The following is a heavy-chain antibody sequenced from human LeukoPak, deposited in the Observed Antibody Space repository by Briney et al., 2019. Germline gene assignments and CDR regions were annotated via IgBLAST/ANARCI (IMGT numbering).Heavy chain of an antibody. D-gene: IGHD5-24*01. Sequence: GGSLRLSCAASGFTFDDYVMHWVRQAPGKGLEWVSLISGDGGTTYYADSVKGRLPISRANSKNSLNLQMKSLRIANTALYYCKRGGVYKSVEASDIWGKETMVTV. J-gene: IGHJ3*02. CDR3: KRGGVYKSVEASDI. CDR1: GFTFDDYV. CDR2: ISGDGGTT. V-gene: IGHV3-43*02.